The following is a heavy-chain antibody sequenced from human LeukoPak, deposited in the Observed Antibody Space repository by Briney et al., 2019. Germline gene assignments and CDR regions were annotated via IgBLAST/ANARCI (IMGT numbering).Heavy chain of an antibody. CDR3: ARGPHKYFSSSPYFDY. V-gene: IGHV4-39*01. Sequence: SETLSLTCTVSGGSISSYYWGWFRQPPGKGLEWIGSIYYSGSTYYNPSLKSRVTISVDTSKNQFSLKLSSVTAADTAVYYCARGPHKYFSSSPYFDYWGQGTLVTVSS. J-gene: IGHJ4*02. CDR2: IYYSGST. D-gene: IGHD6-6*01. CDR1: GGSISSYY.